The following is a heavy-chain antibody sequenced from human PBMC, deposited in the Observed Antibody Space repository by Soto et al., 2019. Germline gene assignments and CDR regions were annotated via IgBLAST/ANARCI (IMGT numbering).Heavy chain of an antibody. Sequence: SETLSLTCAVYGGSFSGYYWTWIRQPPGKGLEWIGEINHSGSTNYNSSLKSRVTISVDTSKNQFSLKLSSVTAADTAVYYCARHISYYYYGMDVWGQGTTVTVSS. D-gene: IGHD1-20*01. CDR3: ARHISYYYYGMDV. CDR1: GGSFSGYY. CDR2: INHSGST. V-gene: IGHV4-34*01. J-gene: IGHJ6*02.